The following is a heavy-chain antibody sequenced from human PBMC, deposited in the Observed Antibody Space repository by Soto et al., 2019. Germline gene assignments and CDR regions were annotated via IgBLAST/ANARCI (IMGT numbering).Heavy chain of an antibody. V-gene: IGHV4-59*01. Sequence: SETLSLTCTVSGGSLSSDYWTWIRQPPGKGLEWIGYIYYTGSTNYNPSLKSRVTISVDTSKNQFSLKLSSVTAADTAVYYCARASGCSGDSCAFDPWGQGTLVTVSS. CDR2: IYYTGST. J-gene: IGHJ5*02. D-gene: IGHD2-15*01. CDR3: ARASGCSGDSCAFDP. CDR1: GGSLSSDY.